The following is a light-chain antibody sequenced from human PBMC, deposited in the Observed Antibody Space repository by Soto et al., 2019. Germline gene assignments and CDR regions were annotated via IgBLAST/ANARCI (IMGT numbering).Light chain of an antibody. CDR2: EVS. V-gene: IGLV2-8*01. CDR1: SSDVGGYNY. Sequence: QSALTQPPSASGSPGQSVTISCTGTSSDVGGYNYVSWYQQHPGKAPKLMIYEVSKRPSGVPDRFSGSKSGNTASLTVSGLQAEDEADYYCSSYAGSNLVVFGGGTKLIVL. J-gene: IGLJ2*01. CDR3: SSYAGSNLVV.